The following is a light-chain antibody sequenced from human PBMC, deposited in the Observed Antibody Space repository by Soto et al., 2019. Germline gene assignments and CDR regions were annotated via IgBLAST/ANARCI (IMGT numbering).Light chain of an antibody. Sequence: QLVLTQPPSVSGAPGQRVTISCTGSSSNIGAGYDVHWYHHLPGTAPKLLIYTNTNRPSGVPDRFSGSKSGTSASLAITGLQAEDEADYYCQSYDSSLSGFVFGTGTKLTVL. V-gene: IGLV1-40*01. CDR1: SSNIGAGYD. CDR3: QSYDSSLSGFV. CDR2: TNT. J-gene: IGLJ1*01.